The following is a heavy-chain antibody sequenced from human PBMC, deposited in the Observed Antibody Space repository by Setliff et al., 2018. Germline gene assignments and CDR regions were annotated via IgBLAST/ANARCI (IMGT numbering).Heavy chain of an antibody. V-gene: IGHV1-18*01. CDR2: IAAYTGNT. CDR1: GYTLINYG. CDR3: SRLVRYCTTTTCQSVPGAEV. Sequence: ASVKVSCKASGYTLINYGISWVRQAPGQGLEWMGWIAAYTGNTNYAQKFQGSVTMTTDTSTSTAYMELRSLRSDDTAVYYCSRLVRYCTTTTCQSVPGAEVWGQGTLVTVSS. J-gene: IGHJ4*02. D-gene: IGHD2-8*01.